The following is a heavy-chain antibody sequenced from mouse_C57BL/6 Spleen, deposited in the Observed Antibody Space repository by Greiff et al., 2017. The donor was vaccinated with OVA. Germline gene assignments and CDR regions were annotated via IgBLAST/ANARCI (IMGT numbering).Heavy chain of an antibody. CDR1: GYTFTSYW. CDR3: AREGYPAWFAY. CDR2: IYPSDSET. J-gene: IGHJ3*01. D-gene: IGHD2-2*01. V-gene: IGHV1-61*01. Sequence: QVQLQQPGAELVRPGSSVKLSCKASGYTFTSYWMDWVKQRPGQGLEWIGNIYPSDSETHYNQKFKDKATLTVDKSSSTAYMQLSSLTSEDSAVYYCAREGYPAWFAYWGQGTLVTVSA.